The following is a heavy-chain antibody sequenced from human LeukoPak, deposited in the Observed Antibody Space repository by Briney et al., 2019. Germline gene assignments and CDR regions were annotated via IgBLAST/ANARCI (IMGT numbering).Heavy chain of an antibody. D-gene: IGHD3-10*01. J-gene: IGHJ4*02. Sequence: GGSLRLSCAGSGFSFSSYGMHWVRQAPGKGLEWMAFIRSDGSNKYYADSVKGRFTISRDNSKNTLYLQMNSLRAEDTAVYYCARYGENTPFDYWGQGTLVTVSS. CDR2: IRSDGSNK. V-gene: IGHV3-30*02. CDR3: ARYGENTPFDY. CDR1: GFSFSSYG.